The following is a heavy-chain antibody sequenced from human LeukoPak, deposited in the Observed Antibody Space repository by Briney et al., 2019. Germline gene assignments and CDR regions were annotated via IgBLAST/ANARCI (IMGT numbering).Heavy chain of an antibody. J-gene: IGHJ4*02. CDR3: AAVPHRNYDFWSGASPEYYFDY. CDR1: GFTFTSSA. D-gene: IGHD3-3*01. CDR2: IVVGSGNT. V-gene: IGHV1-58*01. Sequence: SVKVSCKASGFTFTSSAVQWVRQARGQRLEWIGWIVVGSGNTNYAQKFQERVTITRDMSTSTAYMELSSLRSEDTAVYYCAAVPHRNYDFWSGASPEYYFDYWGQGTLVTVSS.